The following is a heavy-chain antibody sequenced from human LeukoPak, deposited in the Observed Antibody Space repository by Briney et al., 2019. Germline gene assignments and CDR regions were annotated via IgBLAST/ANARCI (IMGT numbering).Heavy chain of an antibody. V-gene: IGHV4-4*07. J-gene: IGHJ6*03. CDR3: AREVRYCSSTSCYSGDYYYYYMDV. Sequence: SETLSLTCTVSGGSISSYYWGWIRQPAGKGLEWIGRIYTSGSTNYNPSLKSRITMSVDTSKNQFSLKLSSVTAADTAVYYCAREVRYCSSTSCYSGDYYYYYMDVWGKGTTVTVSS. CDR2: IYTSGST. CDR1: GGSISSYY. D-gene: IGHD2-2*01.